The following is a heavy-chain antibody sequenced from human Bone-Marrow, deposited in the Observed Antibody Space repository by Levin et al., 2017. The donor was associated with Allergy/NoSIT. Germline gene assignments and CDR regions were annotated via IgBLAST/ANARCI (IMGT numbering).Heavy chain of an antibody. CDR1: GGSISSSSYY. V-gene: IGHV4-39*01. Sequence: SETLSLTCTVSGGSISSSSYYWGWIRQPPGKGLEWIGSIYYSGSTYYNPSLKSRVTISVDTSKNQFSLKLSSVTAADTAVYYCARGVASRITIFGGGFDPWGQGTLVTVSS. CDR2: IYYSGST. CDR3: ARGVASRITIFGGGFDP. D-gene: IGHD3-3*01. J-gene: IGHJ5*02.